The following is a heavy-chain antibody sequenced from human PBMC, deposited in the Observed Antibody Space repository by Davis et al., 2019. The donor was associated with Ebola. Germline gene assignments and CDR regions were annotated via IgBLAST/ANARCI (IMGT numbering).Heavy chain of an antibody. CDR1: GFTFGSYG. J-gene: IGHJ3*02. CDR3: ARTSIVGTTTTASDI. V-gene: IGHV1-18*01. CDR2: ISAYNGNI. D-gene: IGHD1-26*01. Sequence: ASVKVSCKASGFTFGSYGVSWVRQAPGQGLEWMGWISAYNGNIKYVQKFQGRVTMTTDTSTSTTYMELRSLRSDDTAVYYCARTSIVGTTTTASDIWGQGTKVTVSS.